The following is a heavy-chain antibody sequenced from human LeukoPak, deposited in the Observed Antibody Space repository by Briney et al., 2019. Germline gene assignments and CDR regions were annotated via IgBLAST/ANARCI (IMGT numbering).Heavy chain of an antibody. J-gene: IGHJ4*02. D-gene: IGHD2-2*01. V-gene: IGHV1-18*01. CDR2: ISAYNGNT. CDR3: ARVIGRSSTSCTSHFDY. Sequence: ASVKVSCKASGYTFTSYGISWVRQAPGQGLEWMGWISAYNGNTNYAQKLQGRVTMTTDTSTSTAYMELRSLRSDDTAVYYCARVIGRSSTSCTSHFDYWGQGTLVTVSS. CDR1: GYTFTSYG.